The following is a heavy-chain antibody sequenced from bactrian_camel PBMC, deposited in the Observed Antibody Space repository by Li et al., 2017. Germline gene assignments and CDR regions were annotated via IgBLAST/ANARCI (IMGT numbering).Heavy chain of an antibody. CDR1: GLNFGVYA. V-gene: IGHV3S31*01. J-gene: IGHJ4*01. D-gene: IGHD2*01. CDR2: INSWSGNE. Sequence: VQLVESGGGLVQPGGSLRLSCVASGLNFGVYAIAWVRQAPGKGLEWVSNINSWSGNEYYADSVKGRFAISRDNAKNTLYLQMNRLEIDDTAVYYCVAVLLEYSIEPAPLYFAQGTQVTVS.